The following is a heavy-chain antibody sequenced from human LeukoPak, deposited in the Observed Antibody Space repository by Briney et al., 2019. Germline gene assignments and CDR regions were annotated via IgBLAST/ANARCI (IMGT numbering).Heavy chain of an antibody. V-gene: IGHV3-23*01. J-gene: IGHJ4*02. CDR3: VRAVRAASNY. Sequence: GGSLRLSCAASGFIFNNYGLIWVRQAPGKGLQWVSAISNDGGGTTYADFVKGRFTISRDNAKNSLYLQMDSLRAEDTALYYCVRAVRAASNYWGQGTLVTVSS. D-gene: IGHD6-25*01. CDR2: ISNDGGGT. CDR1: GFIFNNYG.